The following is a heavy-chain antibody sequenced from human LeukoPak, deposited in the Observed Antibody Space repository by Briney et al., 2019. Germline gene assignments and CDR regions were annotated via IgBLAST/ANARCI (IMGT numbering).Heavy chain of an antibody. Sequence: TSETLSLTCAVYGGSFSGYYWSWIRQPPGKGLEWIGEINHSGSTNYNPSLKSRVTISVDTSKNQFSLKLSSVTAADTAVYYCARGCCYYDSSGYYVDYWGQGTLVTVSS. D-gene: IGHD3-22*01. V-gene: IGHV4-34*01. CDR2: INHSGST. CDR1: GGSFSGYY. J-gene: IGHJ4*02. CDR3: ARGCCYYDSSGYYVDY.